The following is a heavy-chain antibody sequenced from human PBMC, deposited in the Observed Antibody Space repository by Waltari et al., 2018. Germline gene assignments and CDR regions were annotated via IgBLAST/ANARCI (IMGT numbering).Heavy chain of an antibody. CDR3: GVHCSSTSCLVDY. D-gene: IGHD2-2*01. Sequence: EVQLVESGGGLVKPGGSLRLSCAASGFTFDDYAMHWVRQAPGKGLEWVSLISWDGGSTYYADSVKGRFTISRDNSKNSLYLQMNSLRAEDTALYYCGVHCSSTSCLVDYWGQGTLVTVSS. CDR2: ISWDGGST. CDR1: GFTFDDYA. V-gene: IGHV3-43D*04. J-gene: IGHJ4*02.